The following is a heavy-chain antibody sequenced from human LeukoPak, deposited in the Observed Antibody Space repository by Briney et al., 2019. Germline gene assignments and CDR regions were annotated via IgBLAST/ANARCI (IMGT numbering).Heavy chain of an antibody. CDR1: GFTFSSYG. CDR3: AKDQRRYCSGGSCYPGYFDY. D-gene: IGHD2-15*01. CDR2: ISYDGSNK. Sequence: GGSLRLSCAASGFTFSSYGMHWVRQAPGKGLEWVAVISYDGSNKYYADSVKGRFTISRDNPKNTLYLQMNSLRAEDTAVYYCAKDQRRYCSGGSCYPGYFDYWGQGTLVTVSS. V-gene: IGHV3-30*18. J-gene: IGHJ4*02.